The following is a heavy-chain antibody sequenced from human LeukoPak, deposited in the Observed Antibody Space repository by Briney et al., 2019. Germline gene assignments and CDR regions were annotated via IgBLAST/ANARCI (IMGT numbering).Heavy chain of an antibody. Sequence: SETLSLTCAVYGGSFSGYYWSWIRQPPGKGLEWIGEINHSGSTNYNPSLKSRVTISVDTSKNQFSLKLSSVTAADTAVYYCARRPNYPDYWGPGTLVTVSS. CDR2: INHSGST. CDR1: GGSFSGYY. V-gene: IGHV4-34*01. CDR3: ARRPNYPDY. J-gene: IGHJ4*02. D-gene: IGHD1-1*01.